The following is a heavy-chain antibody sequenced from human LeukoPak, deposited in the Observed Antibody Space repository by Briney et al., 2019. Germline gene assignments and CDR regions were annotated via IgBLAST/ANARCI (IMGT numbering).Heavy chain of an antibody. CDR2: VYYVGKP. V-gene: IGHV4-59*12. J-gene: IGHJ3*01. CDR3: ARRFRTGGALHHDAYDV. Sequence: SETLSLTCSVSGGSISDYFWGWIRQPPGKGLEWIGHVYYVGKPTCSPSLESRVSISVDTSKNQFSLELTSVTAADTAVYYCARRFRTGGALHHDAYDVWGQGTVVTVSS. CDR1: GGSISDYF. D-gene: IGHD1-14*01.